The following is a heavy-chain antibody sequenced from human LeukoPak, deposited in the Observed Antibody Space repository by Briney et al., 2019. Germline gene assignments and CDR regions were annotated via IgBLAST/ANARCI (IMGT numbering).Heavy chain of an antibody. V-gene: IGHV3-48*03. CDR1: GFTFSSYE. J-gene: IGHJ6*04. D-gene: IGHD3-10*02. Sequence: WGSLRLSCAASGFTFSSYEMNWVRQAPGKGLEWVSYISSSGSTIYYADSVKGRFTLSRDNAKNSLYLQMNSLRAEDTAVYYCAELGITMIGGVWGKGTTVTISS. CDR3: AELGITMIGGV. CDR2: ISSSGSTI.